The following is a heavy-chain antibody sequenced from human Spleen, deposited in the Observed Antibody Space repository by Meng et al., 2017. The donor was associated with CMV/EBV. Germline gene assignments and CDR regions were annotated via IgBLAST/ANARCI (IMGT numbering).Heavy chain of an antibody. CDR1: GGSISSSGYY. CDR3: ARRFPRYSSSWFDY. CDR2: ICYSGST. D-gene: IGHD6-13*01. V-gene: IGHV4-39*07. J-gene: IGHJ4*02. Sequence: SETLSLTCTVSGGSISSSGYYWGWIRQPPGKGMEWNGSICYSGSTYYNPSLRSRVTISADTSKNQFSLKLTSVTAADTAVYYCARRFPRYSSSWFDYWGQGTLVTVSS.